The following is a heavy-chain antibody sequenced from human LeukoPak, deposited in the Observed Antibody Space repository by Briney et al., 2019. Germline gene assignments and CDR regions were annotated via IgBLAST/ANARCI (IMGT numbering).Heavy chain of an antibody. J-gene: IGHJ4*02. CDR1: GGSISSYY. Sequence: SSETLSLTCTVSGGSISSYYWSWIRQPPGKGLEWIGYIYYSGSTNYNPSLKSRVTISLDTSKNQFSLKLSSVSAADTAVYYCARSGIYGDYGIYFDYWGQGTLVTVSS. D-gene: IGHD4-17*01. V-gene: IGHV4-59*01. CDR2: IYYSGST. CDR3: ARSGIYGDYGIYFDY.